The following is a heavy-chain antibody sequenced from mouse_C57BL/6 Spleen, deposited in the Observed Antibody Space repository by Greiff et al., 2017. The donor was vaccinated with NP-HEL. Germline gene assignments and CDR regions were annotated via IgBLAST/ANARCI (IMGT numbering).Heavy chain of an antibody. J-gene: IGHJ2*01. CDR3: ARLGSLDY. D-gene: IGHD1-1*01. CDR1: GYTFTSYW. Sequence: VQLQQPGAELVRPGSSVKLSCKASGYTFTSYWMHWVKQRPIQGLEWIGNIDPSDSETHYNQKFKDKATLTVDKSSSTAYMQLSSLTAEDSAVYYCARLGSLDYWGQGTTLTVSS. V-gene: IGHV1-52*01. CDR2: IDPSDSET.